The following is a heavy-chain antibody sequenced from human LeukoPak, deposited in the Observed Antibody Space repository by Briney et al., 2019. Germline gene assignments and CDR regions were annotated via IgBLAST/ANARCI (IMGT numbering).Heavy chain of an antibody. D-gene: IGHD3-10*01. CDR3: AGVPRSITMVRGAIDY. V-gene: IGHV4-39*07. CDR1: GGSISSSSYY. Sequence: SETLSLTCTVSGGSISSSSYYWGWIRQPPGKGLEWIGSIYYSGSTYYNPSLKSRVTISVDTSKNQFSLKLSSVTAADTAVYYCAGVPRSITMVRGAIDYWGQGTLVTVSS. J-gene: IGHJ4*02. CDR2: IYYSGST.